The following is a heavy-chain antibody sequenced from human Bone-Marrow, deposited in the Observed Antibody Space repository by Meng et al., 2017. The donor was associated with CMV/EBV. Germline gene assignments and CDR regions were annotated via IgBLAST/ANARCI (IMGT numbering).Heavy chain of an antibody. CDR1: GFAVRGYD. CDR2: IRHDGNNK. V-gene: IGHV3-30*02. J-gene: IGHJ4*02. D-gene: IGHD3-22*01. Sequence: GGSRRLSCAASGFAVRGYDLHWVRQTPGKGPEWVAFIRHDGNNKYYADTVKGRFTISRDNSENTLYLQMNSLRVEDTAVYYCSFDSSSGYYFDYWGRGTLVTVSS. CDR3: SFDSSSGYYFDY.